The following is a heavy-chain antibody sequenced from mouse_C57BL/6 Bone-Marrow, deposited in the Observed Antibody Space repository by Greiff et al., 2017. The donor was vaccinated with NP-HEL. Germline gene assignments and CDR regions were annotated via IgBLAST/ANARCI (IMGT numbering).Heavy chain of an antibody. D-gene: IGHD1-1*01. Sequence: VKLVESDAELVKPGASVKISCKVSGYTFTDHTIHWMKQRPEQGLEWIGYIYPRDGSTKYNEKFKGKATLTADKSSSTAYMQLNSLTSEDSAVYFCAREGWILRSYFDYWGQGTTLTVSS. CDR1: GYTFTDHT. V-gene: IGHV1-78*01. J-gene: IGHJ2*01. CDR3: AREGWILRSYFDY. CDR2: IYPRDGST.